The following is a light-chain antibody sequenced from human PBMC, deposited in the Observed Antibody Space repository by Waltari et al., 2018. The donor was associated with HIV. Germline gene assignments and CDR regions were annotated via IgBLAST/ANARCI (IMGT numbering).Light chain of an antibody. CDR1: SSDVGGYNY. J-gene: IGLJ2*01. CDR3: SSYTSSSTLVI. CDR2: DVS. V-gene: IGLV2-14*03. Sequence: QSALTQPASVSGSPGQSITISCTGTSSDVGGYNYVSWYQQHPGKAPKLMIYDVSNPPSGFSNRFSGAKSGNTASLAVSGLQAEDESDYYCSSYTSSSTLVIFGGGTKLTVL.